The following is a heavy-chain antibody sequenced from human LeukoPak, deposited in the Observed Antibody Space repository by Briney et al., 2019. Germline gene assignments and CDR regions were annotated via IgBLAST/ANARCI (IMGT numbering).Heavy chain of an antibody. D-gene: IGHD4-23*01. Sequence: GGSLRLSCAASGFTFSSYEMNWVRQAPGKGLEWVSYISSSGSTIYYADSVKGRFAISRDNAKNSLYLQMNSLRAEDTAVYYCARDQDYGGDYWGQGTLVTVSS. CDR1: GFTFSSYE. CDR3: ARDQDYGGDY. CDR2: ISSSGSTI. V-gene: IGHV3-48*03. J-gene: IGHJ4*02.